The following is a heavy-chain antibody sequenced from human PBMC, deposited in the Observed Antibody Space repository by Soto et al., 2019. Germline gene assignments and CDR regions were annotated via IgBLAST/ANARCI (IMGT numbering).Heavy chain of an antibody. V-gene: IGHV3-21*01. Sequence: EVQLVESGGGLVKPGGSLRLSCAASGFTFSSYSMNWVRKAPGKGLEWVSSISSSSSYIYYADSVKGRFTISRDNAKNSLYLQMNSLRAEDTAVYYCARSYDILTGYYRAYFDYWGQGTLVTVSS. CDR1: GFTFSSYS. CDR3: ARSYDILTGYYRAYFDY. D-gene: IGHD3-9*01. J-gene: IGHJ4*02. CDR2: ISSSSSYI.